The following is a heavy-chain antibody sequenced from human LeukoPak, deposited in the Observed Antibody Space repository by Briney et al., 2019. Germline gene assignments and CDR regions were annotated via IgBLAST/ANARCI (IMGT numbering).Heavy chain of an antibody. CDR2: IYYSGST. CDR3: ARVHDYGDFYFDY. CDR1: GGSISSKF. J-gene: IGHJ4*02. D-gene: IGHD4-17*01. Sequence: SETLSLTCAVYGGSISSKFWSWIRQPPGKGLEWIGSIYYSGSTYYNPSLKSRVTISVDTSKNQFSLKLSSVTAADTAVYYCARVHDYGDFYFDYWGQGTLVTVSS. V-gene: IGHV4-39*07.